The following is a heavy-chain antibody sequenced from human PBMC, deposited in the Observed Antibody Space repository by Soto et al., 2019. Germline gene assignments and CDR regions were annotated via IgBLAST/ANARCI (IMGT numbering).Heavy chain of an antibody. V-gene: IGHV3-7*05. CDR3: ARDYVNLSLAGTSFDY. CDR2: IKQDGSEK. D-gene: IGHD6-19*01. J-gene: IGHJ4*02. CDR1: GFTFSSYW. Sequence: EVQLVESGGGLVQPGGSLRLSCAASGFTFSSYWMSWVRQAPGKGLEWVANIKQDGSEKYYVDSVKGRFTISRDNAKNSLYLQMNSLRAEDTAVYYCARDYVNLSLAGTSFDYWGQGTLVTVSS.